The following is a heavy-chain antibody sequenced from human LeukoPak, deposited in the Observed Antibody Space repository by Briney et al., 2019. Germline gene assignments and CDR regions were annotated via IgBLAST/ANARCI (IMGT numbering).Heavy chain of an antibody. D-gene: IGHD3-3*01. Sequence: PSETLSLTCTVSGGSISSSYWSWIRQPPGTGLDWIGSIYYSGSTNYNPSLKSRVTISVDTSKNQFSLKLSSVTAADTAVYYCARFTYDFWSGYDDAFDIWGQGTMVTVSS. CDR3: ARFTYDFWSGYDDAFDI. CDR1: GGSISSSY. J-gene: IGHJ3*02. CDR2: IYYSGST. V-gene: IGHV4-59*01.